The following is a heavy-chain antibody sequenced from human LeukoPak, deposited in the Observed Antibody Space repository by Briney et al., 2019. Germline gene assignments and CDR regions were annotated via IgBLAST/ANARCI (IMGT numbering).Heavy chain of an antibody. Sequence: GGPLGLSCAASGFPSRSNTINWFRQPQGRGLGGASSISSSSSYIYYTDSVKGRFTISRDNAKNSLYLQMNSLRAEDTAVYYCARVTLTGYYAFDYWGQGTLVTVSS. CDR1: GFPSRSNT. CDR2: ISSSSSYI. CDR3: ARVTLTGYYAFDY. D-gene: IGHD3-9*01. J-gene: IGHJ4*02. V-gene: IGHV3-21*01.